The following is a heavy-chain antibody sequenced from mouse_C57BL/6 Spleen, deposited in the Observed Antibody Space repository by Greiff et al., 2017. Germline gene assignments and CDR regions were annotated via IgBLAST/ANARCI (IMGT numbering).Heavy chain of an antibody. CDR3: ARLRDSTVVARYFDV. V-gene: IGHV1-69*01. CDR1: GYTFTSYW. D-gene: IGHD1-1*01. CDR2: IDPSDSYT. J-gene: IGHJ1*03. Sequence: QVQLQHPGAELVMPGASVKLSCKASGYTFTSYWMHWVKQRPGQGLEWIGEIDPSDSYTNYNQKFKGKSTLTVDKSSSTAYMQLSSLTSEDSAVYYCARLRDSTVVARYFDVWGTGTTVTVSS.